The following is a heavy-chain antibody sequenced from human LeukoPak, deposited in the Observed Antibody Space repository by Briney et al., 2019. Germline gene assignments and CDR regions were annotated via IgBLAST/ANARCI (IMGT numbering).Heavy chain of an antibody. J-gene: IGHJ4*02. CDR3: ARDLKSGYMDS. D-gene: IGHD3-3*01. CDR2: IYSDGSNK. Sequence: PGKSLRLSCAASGFTFSDYGIHWVRQAPGKGLEWVGAIYSDGSNKYFIDSVKGRFTISRDDSKNTVFLQMNSLRVDDTSVYYCARDLKSGYMDSWGQGTLVTVSS. V-gene: IGHV3-33*01. CDR1: GFTFSDYG.